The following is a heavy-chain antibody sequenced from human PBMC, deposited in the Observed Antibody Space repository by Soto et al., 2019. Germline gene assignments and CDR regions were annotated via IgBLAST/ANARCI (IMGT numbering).Heavy chain of an antibody. J-gene: IGHJ6*02. Sequence: ASVKVSCKASGYTFTGYYMHWVRQAPGQGLEWMGWINPNSGGTNYAQKFQGRVTMTRDTSISTAYMELSRLRPDDTAVYYCARVGCSSTSCYHYYYYGMDVWGQGTTVTVSS. CDR3: ARVGCSSTSCYHYYYYGMDV. V-gene: IGHV1-2*02. CDR2: INPNSGGT. D-gene: IGHD2-2*01. CDR1: GYTFTGYY.